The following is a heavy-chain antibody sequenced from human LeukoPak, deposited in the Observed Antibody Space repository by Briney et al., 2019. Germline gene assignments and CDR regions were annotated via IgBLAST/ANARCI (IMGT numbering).Heavy chain of an antibody. CDR1: GYTFTSYY. Sequence: ASVKVSCKASGYTFTSYYMHWVRQAPGQGLEWMGIINPSGGSTSYAQKFQGRVTMTRDTSTSTVYMELSSLRSEDTAVYYCAVTYYYDSSGYYYGVGDAFDIWGQGTMVTVSS. CDR3: AVTYYYDSSGYYYGVGDAFDI. D-gene: IGHD3-22*01. V-gene: IGHV1-46*01. CDR2: INPSGGST. J-gene: IGHJ3*02.